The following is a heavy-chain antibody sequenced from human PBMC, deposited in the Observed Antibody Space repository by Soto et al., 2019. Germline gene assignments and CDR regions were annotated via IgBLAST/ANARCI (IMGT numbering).Heavy chain of an antibody. CDR1: GGSISSGGYY. J-gene: IGHJ4*02. Sequence: KPSETLSLTCTVSGGSISSGGYYWSWIRQHPGKGLEWIGYIYYSGSTYYNPSLKSRVTISVDTSKNQFSLKLSSVTAADTAVYYCAREVPTPYYFDYWGQGTLVTVSS. CDR2: IYYSGST. CDR3: AREVPTPYYFDY. V-gene: IGHV4-31*02.